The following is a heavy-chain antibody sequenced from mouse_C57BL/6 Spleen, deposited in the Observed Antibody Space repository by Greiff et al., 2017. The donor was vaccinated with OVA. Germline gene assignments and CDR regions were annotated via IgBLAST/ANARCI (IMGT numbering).Heavy chain of an antibody. Sequence: QVQLQQPGAELMKPGASVKLSCKASGYTFTGYWIEWVKQRPGHGLEWIGEILPGSGSTNYNEKFKGKATLTVDTSSNTAYRQLSSLTTEDSAIYYCARGITTVVARGAMDYWGQGTALTVSS. CDR2: ILPGSGST. CDR1: GYTFTGYW. D-gene: IGHD1-1*01. V-gene: IGHV1-9*01. J-gene: IGHJ2*01. CDR3: ARGITTVVARGAMDY.